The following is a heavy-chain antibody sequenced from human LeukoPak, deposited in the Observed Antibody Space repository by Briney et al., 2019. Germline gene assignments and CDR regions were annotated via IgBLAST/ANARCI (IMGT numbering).Heavy chain of an antibody. CDR3: AKGLGYCSSTSCYGHAFDI. J-gene: IGHJ3*02. Sequence: GGSLRLSCAASGFTFSIYWMSWVRQAPGKGLEWVANIKQDGSEKYYVDSVKGRFTISRDNAKNSLYLQMNSLRAEDMALYYCAKGLGYCSSTSCYGHAFDIWGQGTMVTVSS. D-gene: IGHD2-2*01. CDR2: IKQDGSEK. V-gene: IGHV3-7*03. CDR1: GFTFSIYW.